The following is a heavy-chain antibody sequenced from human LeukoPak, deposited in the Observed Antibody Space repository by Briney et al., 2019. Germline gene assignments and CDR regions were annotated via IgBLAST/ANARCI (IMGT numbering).Heavy chain of an antibody. J-gene: IGHJ4*02. D-gene: IGHD4-17*01. CDR2: IIPIFGTA. Sequence: SVKVSCKASGGTFSSYAICWVRQAPGQGLEWMGGIIPIFGTANYAQKFQGRVRITTDVSTSTDYMELSSLGSEDTAVYYCVRGDGDYTPIFDYWGQGTLVTVSS. V-gene: IGHV1-69*05. CDR3: VRGDGDYTPIFDY. CDR1: GGTFSSYA.